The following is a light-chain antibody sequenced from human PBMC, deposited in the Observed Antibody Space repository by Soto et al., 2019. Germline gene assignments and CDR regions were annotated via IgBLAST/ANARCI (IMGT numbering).Light chain of an antibody. CDR1: QSVSSSY. Sequence: IVLTQSPATLSLSPGERATLSCRASQSVSSSYLAWYQQKPGQAPRLLIYGASSRATGILDRLSGSGSGRDFTLTISRLEPEELEVYDCQQYGSTPVTFGQANMLEIK. CDR3: QQYGSTPVT. V-gene: IGKV3-20*01. CDR2: GAS. J-gene: IGKJ2*01.